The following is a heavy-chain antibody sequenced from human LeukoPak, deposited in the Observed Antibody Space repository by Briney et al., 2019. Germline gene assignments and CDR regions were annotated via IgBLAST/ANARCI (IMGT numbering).Heavy chain of an antibody. Sequence: PGGSLRLSCAGSGFTFSSYGMHWVRQAPGKGLEWVAVISYHGINKYYADSVKGRFTISRDNSKNTLYLQMNSLRPEDTAVYYCAKYADYGDHQGWFDPWGQGTLVTVSS. CDR1: GFTFSSYG. CDR3: AKYADYGDHQGWFDP. V-gene: IGHV3-30*18. J-gene: IGHJ5*02. D-gene: IGHD4-17*01. CDR2: ISYHGINK.